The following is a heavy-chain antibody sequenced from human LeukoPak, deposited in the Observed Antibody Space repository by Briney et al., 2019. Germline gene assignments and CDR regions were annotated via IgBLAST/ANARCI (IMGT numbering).Heavy chain of an antibody. CDR1: GFTFSSYA. D-gene: IGHD4/OR15-4a*01. J-gene: IGHJ4*02. V-gene: IGHV3-72*01. Sequence: GGSLRLSCAASGFTFSSYAMSWVRQAPGKGLEWVGRARNRRNGYSTQYAASVKGRFTFSRDDSENTVYLQMNSLKTEDTAVYFCARIMRVDYGTYYFDYWGPGTLVTVSS. CDR2: ARNRRNGYST. CDR3: ARIMRVDYGTYYFDY.